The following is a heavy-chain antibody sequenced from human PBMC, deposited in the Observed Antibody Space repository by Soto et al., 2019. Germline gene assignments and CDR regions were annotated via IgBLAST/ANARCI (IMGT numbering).Heavy chain of an antibody. Sequence: SGPTLVNPTQTLTLTCTFSGFSLSTSGMCVSWIRQPPGKALEWLALIDWDDDKYYSTSLKTRPTISKDTSKNKVVLTMTNMDPVDTATYYCARIAAAGHYYYGMDVWGQGTTVTVSS. CDR2: IDWDDDK. J-gene: IGHJ6*02. CDR3: ARIAAAGHYYYGMDV. CDR1: GFSLSTSGMC. D-gene: IGHD6-13*01. V-gene: IGHV2-70*01.